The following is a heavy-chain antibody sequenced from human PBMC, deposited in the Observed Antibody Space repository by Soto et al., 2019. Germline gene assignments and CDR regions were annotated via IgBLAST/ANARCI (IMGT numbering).Heavy chain of an antibody. J-gene: IGHJ4*02. CDR3: ARLLGYCSGGSCYRYYFDY. Sequence: SETLSLTCTVSGGSISSYYWSWTRQPPGKGLEWIGYIYYSGSTNYNPSLKSRVTMSVDTSKNQFSLKLSSVTAADTAVYYCARLLGYCSGGSCYRYYFDYWGQGTLVTVSS. V-gene: IGHV4-59*08. D-gene: IGHD2-15*01. CDR2: IYYSGST. CDR1: GGSISSYY.